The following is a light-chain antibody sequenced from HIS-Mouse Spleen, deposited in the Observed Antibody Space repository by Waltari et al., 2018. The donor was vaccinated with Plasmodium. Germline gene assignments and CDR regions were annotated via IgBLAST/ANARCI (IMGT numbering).Light chain of an antibody. J-gene: IGLJ3*02. CDR2: EGS. Sequence: QSALTQPASVSGSPGQSITISCTGTSSDVGSYNLVSWYQQHPGKAPKLMIYEGSKRHSGVSNRVSGSKSGNTASLTSSGLQAEDEADYYCCSYAGSSTFVFGGGTKLTVL. CDR3: CSYAGSSTFV. CDR1: SSDVGSYNL. V-gene: IGLV2-23*03.